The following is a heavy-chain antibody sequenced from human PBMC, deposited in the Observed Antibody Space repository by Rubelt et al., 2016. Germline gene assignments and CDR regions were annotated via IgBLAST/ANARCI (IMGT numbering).Heavy chain of an antibody. V-gene: IGHV4-39*07. CDR3: ARADYYDSSGYHNWFDP. J-gene: IGHJ5*02. CDR1: GGSISSSGYY. Sequence: QLQLQESGPGLVKPSETLSLTCTVSGGSISSSGYYWGWIRQPPGKGLEWLGSIYYSGSTYYNPSLKSRVTISVDTSKNQFPLKLSTGTAADTAVYYCARADYYDSSGYHNWFDPWGQGTLVTVSS. D-gene: IGHD3-22*01. CDR2: IYYSGST.